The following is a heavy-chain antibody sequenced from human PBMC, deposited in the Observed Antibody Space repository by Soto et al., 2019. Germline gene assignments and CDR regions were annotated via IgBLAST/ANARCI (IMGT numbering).Heavy chain of an antibody. D-gene: IGHD2-2*01. CDR2: ISAYNGNT. V-gene: IGHV1-18*01. CDR3: ARHPLKIYCIGPSCYLVYAFDI. Sequence: QVQLVQSGAEVKKPGASVKVSCKASGYTFTSFGISWVRQAPRQGREWMGWISAYNGNTKYAQKLQGRVTITTDTSTSTAFMELRSLRSDDTAVYYCARHPLKIYCIGPSCYLVYAFDIWGQGKMVTVS. CDR1: GYTFTSFG. J-gene: IGHJ3*02.